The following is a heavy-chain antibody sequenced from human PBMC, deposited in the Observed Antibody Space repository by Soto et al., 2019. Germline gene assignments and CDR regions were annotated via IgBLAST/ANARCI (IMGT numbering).Heavy chain of an antibody. Sequence: SETLSLTCTISGGSISSYYWSWIRQPPGKGLEWIGYVYYSGSTNYNPSLKSRVTISVDTSKNQFSLRLSSVTTADTAVYYCASYANYNHYWGQGTLVTVSS. CDR2: VYYSGST. CDR1: GGSISSYY. V-gene: IGHV4-59*01. CDR3: ASYANYNHY. D-gene: IGHD1-1*01. J-gene: IGHJ4*02.